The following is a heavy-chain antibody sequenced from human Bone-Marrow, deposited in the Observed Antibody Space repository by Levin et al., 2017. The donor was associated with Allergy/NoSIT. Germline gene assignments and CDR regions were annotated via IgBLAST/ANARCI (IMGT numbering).Heavy chain of an antibody. D-gene: IGHD1-26*01. Sequence: GESLKISCAASGFTFDDHGMSWVRQGPGKGLEWVADINWSGETTRYADSVRGRFTISIDNAKKSLYLQLNSLSAEDTAFYFCVRGAIVGDTTRRGTWFDPWGPGTLVIVSS. J-gene: IGHJ5*02. CDR1: GFTFDDHG. CDR2: INWSGETT. CDR3: VRGAIVGDTTRRGTWFDP. V-gene: IGHV3-20*04.